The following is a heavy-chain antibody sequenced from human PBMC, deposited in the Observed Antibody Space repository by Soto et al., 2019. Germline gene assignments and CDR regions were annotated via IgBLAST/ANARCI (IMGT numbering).Heavy chain of an antibody. V-gene: IGHV1-2*04. J-gene: IGHJ5*02. D-gene: IGHD6-13*01. CDR1: GYTFIGYY. CDR3: ARAGIAAAGTALGSFDP. CDR2: INPNSGGT. Sequence: ASVKVSCKASGYTFIGYYMHWVRQAPGQGLEWMGWINPNSGGTNYAQKFQGWVTMTRDTSISTAYMELSRLRSDDTAVYYCARAGIAAAGTALGSFDPWGQGTLVTVFS.